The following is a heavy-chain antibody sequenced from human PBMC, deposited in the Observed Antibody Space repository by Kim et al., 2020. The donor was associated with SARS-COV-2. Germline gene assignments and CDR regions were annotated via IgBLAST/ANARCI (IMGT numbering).Heavy chain of an antibody. D-gene: IGHD3-3*01. V-gene: IGHV3-33*01. J-gene: IGHJ3*02. CDR2: IWHDGSNK. Sequence: GGSLRLSCAASGFTFSSYGMHWVRQAPGKGLEWVAVIWHDGSNKYYADSVKGRFTISRDNSKNTLYLQMNSLRAEDTAVYYCARDSPTYTSDDFWSAYDIGTAFDIWGQGTMVTVSS. CDR1: GFTFSSYG. CDR3: ARDSPTYTSDDFWSAYDIGTAFDI.